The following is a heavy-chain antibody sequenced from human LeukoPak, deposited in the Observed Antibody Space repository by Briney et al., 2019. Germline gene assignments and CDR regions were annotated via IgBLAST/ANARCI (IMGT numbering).Heavy chain of an antibody. V-gene: IGHV3-23*01. CDR3: AISYDSSGYYLPFDY. J-gene: IGHJ4*02. CDR1: GSTFSSYA. Sequence: PGGSLRLSCAASGSTFSSYALSWVRQAPGKGLEWVSAISGSGGSGGSTYYADSVKGRFTVSRDNSKNTLYLQMNSLRAEDTAVYYCAISYDSSGYYLPFDYWGQGTLVTVSS. CDR2: ISGSGGSGGST. D-gene: IGHD3-22*01.